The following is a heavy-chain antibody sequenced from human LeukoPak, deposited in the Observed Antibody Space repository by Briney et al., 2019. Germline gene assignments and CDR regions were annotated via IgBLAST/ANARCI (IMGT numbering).Heavy chain of an antibody. CDR2: IRHDGSKK. V-gene: IGHV3-30*02. J-gene: IGHJ4*02. CDR1: GFTFSNYG. D-gene: IGHD3-16*01. CDR3: AKASGSSAYGLDY. Sequence: GGSLRVSCAASGFTFSNYGMRWVRQAPGQGLEWVAFIRHDGSKKYYADSVKGRFTISRDDSKNTVYLQMYSLRPEDTAVHYCAKASGSSAYGLDYWGQGTLATVFS.